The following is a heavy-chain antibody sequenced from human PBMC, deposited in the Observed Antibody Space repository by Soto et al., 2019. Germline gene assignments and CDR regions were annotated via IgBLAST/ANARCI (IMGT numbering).Heavy chain of an antibody. J-gene: IGHJ6*02. Sequence: ASVKVSCKTSGYTFTNYGISGVRQAPGQGLEWMGWISAYNDDTKYAQKLQGRVTMTTDTSPSTAYMELRSLRSDDTAIYYCARDGFYAGSGRYSYAYSPPRYYAMDVRGQGTTVTVSS. D-gene: IGHD5-18*01. CDR1: GYTFTNYG. CDR3: ARDGFYAGSGRYSYAYSPPRYYAMDV. V-gene: IGHV1-18*01. CDR2: ISAYNDDT.